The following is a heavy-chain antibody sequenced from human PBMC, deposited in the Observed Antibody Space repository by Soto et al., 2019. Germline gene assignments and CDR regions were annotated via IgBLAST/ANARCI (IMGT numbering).Heavy chain of an antibody. CDR2: IYYSGST. CDR1: GGSISSGDYY. D-gene: IGHD3-16*01. Sequence: QVQLQESGPGLVKPSQTLSLTCTVSGGSISSGDYYWSWIRQPPGKGLEWIGYIYYSGSTYYNPSPKWRIILHLGAPKDQFPLKLASVTAAVSAVYFCARGGGGAGAFDVWGQGTMVTVSS. CDR3: ARGGGGAGAFDV. V-gene: IGHV4-30-4*01. J-gene: IGHJ3*01.